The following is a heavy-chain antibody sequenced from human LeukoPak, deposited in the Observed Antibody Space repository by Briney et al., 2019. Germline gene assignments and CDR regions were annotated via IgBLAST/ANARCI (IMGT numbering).Heavy chain of an antibody. V-gene: IGHV4-39*07. CDR1: GGSISSGGYS. D-gene: IGHD5-24*01. J-gene: IGHJ4*02. CDR2: INHSGST. CDR3: ARGKGRRWLQDQGSTFDY. Sequence: PSETLSLTCTVSGGSISSGGYSWSWIRQPPGKGLEWIGEINHSGSTNYNPSLKSRVTISVDTSKNQFSLKLSSVTAADTAVYYCARGKGRRWLQDQGSTFDYWGQGTLVTVSS.